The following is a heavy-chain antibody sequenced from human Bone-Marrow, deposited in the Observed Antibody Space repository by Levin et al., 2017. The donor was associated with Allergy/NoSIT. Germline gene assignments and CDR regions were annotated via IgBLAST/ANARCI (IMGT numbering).Heavy chain of an antibody. D-gene: IGHD5-18*01. Sequence: GESLKISCAASGFTFSSYGMHWVRQAPGKGLEWVAVIWYDGSNKYYADSVKGRFTISRDNSKNTLYLQMNSLRAEDTAVYYCARGYSYGWDYWGQGTLVTVSS. CDR1: GFTFSSYG. CDR2: IWYDGSNK. V-gene: IGHV3-33*01. CDR3: ARGYSYGWDY. J-gene: IGHJ4*02.